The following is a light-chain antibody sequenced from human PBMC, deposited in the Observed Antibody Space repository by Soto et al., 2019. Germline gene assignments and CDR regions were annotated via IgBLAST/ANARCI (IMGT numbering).Light chain of an antibody. J-gene: IGKJ1*01. CDR1: QSVSSNY. V-gene: IGKV3-20*01. Sequence: ETVLTQSPGTLSLSPGERATLSCRASQSVSSNYLAWYQQKPGQAPRLLIYGASTRATGIPDRFSGSGSGTDFPLTISRLEHEDFAAYYCQQFGRSPPSWTFGQGTKVEIK. CDR2: GAS. CDR3: QQFGRSPPSWT.